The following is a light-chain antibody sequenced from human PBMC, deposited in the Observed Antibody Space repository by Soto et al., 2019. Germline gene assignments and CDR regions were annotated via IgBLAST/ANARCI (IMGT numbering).Light chain of an antibody. Sequence: IQLTQSPSSLSASVGDRVTVTCRASQDIRNYLAWYQQKPGKAPKLLICDASTLYSGAPSRFSGSGSGTDFTLTISSLQPEDFATYYCLQHNSYPLTFGGGTKVDIK. J-gene: IGKJ4*01. V-gene: IGKV1-9*01. CDR2: DAS. CDR3: LQHNSYPLT. CDR1: QDIRNY.